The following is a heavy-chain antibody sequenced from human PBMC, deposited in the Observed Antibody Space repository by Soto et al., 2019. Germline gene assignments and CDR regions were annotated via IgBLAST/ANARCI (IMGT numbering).Heavy chain of an antibody. CDR2: INPKTRDT. CDR3: ARQLAYCGGDCYTEPIDY. J-gene: IGHJ4*02. Sequence: QAQLVQSGAEVKKPGASVKVSCKTSGYTFTAYYIHWVRQAPGQGLERVGWINPKTRDTKYAQKFQGRVTMTGDTSITTAYMELGRLRSDDTAVYYCARQLAYCGGDCYTEPIDYWGQGTLVTVSS. V-gene: IGHV1-2*02. D-gene: IGHD2-21*02. CDR1: GYTFTAYY.